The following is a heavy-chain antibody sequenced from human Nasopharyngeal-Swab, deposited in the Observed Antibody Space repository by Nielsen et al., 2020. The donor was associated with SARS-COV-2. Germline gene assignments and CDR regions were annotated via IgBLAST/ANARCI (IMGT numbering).Heavy chain of an antibody. CDR3: AKSLRGVSLSFGYYYGLDV. V-gene: IGHV3-30*18. D-gene: IGHD3-10*01. Sequence: GRQAPGKGLEWVAVVSYDGRHKSYADSVKGRFTVSRDNSKNTMYLQMSSLRAEDTAIYYCAKSLRGVSLSFGYYYGLDVWGQGTTVTVSS. J-gene: IGHJ6*02. CDR2: VSYDGRHK.